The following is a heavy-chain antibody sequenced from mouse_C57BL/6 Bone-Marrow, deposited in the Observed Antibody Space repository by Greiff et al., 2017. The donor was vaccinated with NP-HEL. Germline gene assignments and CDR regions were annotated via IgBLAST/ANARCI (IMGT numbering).Heavy chain of an antibody. D-gene: IGHD2-1*01. CDR2: IDPENGDT. V-gene: IGHV14-4*01. J-gene: IGHJ4*01. CDR3: TLYYGNYAGAMDY. CDR1: GFNIKDDY. Sequence: VQLQQSGAELVRPGASVKLSCTASGFNIKDDYMHWVKQRPEQGLEWIGWIDPENGDTEYASKFQGKAPITADTSSNTAYLQLSSLTSEDTAVYYCTLYYGNYAGAMDYWGQGTSVTVSS.